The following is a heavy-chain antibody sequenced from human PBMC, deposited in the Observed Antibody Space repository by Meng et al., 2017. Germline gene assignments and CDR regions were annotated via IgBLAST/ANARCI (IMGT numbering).Heavy chain of an antibody. D-gene: IGHD3-3*02. CDR2: INHSGST. Sequence: QVPLPQWGDGLLKPSATLSLPCAVSGWSFSGYYWSWIRQPPGKGLEYIGEINHSGSTNYNPSLKSRVTISVDTSKNQFSLKLSSVTAADTAVYYCAGGLRPAALGYYFDYWGQGTLVTVSS. V-gene: IGHV4-34*01. CDR3: AGGLRPAALGYYFDY. J-gene: IGHJ4*02. CDR1: GWSFSGYY.